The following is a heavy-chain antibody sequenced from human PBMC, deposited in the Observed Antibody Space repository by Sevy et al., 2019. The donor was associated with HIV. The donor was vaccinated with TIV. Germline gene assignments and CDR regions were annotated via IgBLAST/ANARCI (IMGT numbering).Heavy chain of an antibody. CDR3: AREGVVPAAMGSWFDP. V-gene: IGHV3-48*01. CDR2: ISSSSSTI. D-gene: IGHD2-2*01. J-gene: IGHJ5*02. Sequence: GGSLRLSCAASGFTFSSYSMNWVRQAPGKGLEWVSYISSSSSTIYYADSVKGRFTISRDNAKNSLYLQMNSLGAEDTAVYYCAREGVVPAAMGSWFDPWGQGTLVTVSS. CDR1: GFTFSSYS.